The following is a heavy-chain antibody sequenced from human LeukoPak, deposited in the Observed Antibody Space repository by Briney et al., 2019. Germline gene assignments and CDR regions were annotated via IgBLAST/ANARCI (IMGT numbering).Heavy chain of an antibody. V-gene: IGHV3-7*03. D-gene: IGHD6-19*01. J-gene: IGHJ6*02. Sequence: GGSLRLSCAASGFTFSSYWMSWVRQDPGKGLEWVANIKQDGSEKYYVDSVKGRFTISRDNAKNSLYLQMNSLRAEDTAVYYCAREWLAPVYYYYGMDVWGQGTTVTVSS. CDR1: GFTFSSYW. CDR2: IKQDGSEK. CDR3: AREWLAPVYYYYGMDV.